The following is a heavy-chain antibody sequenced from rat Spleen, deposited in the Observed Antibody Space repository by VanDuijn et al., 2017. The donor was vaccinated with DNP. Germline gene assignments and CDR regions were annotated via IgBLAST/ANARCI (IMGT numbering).Heavy chain of an antibody. V-gene: IGHV5-25*01. CDR3: ATNNYFDY. D-gene: IGHD1-10*01. Sequence: EVQLVESGGGLVQPGRSMTLSCAASGFSVSNYYMAWVRQAQSTGLEWVASISTGGGNTYYRDSVKGRFTISRDNAKNTQYLQMDSLRSEDTATYYCATNNYFDYWGQGVMVTVSS. CDR2: ISTGGGNT. CDR1: GFSVSNYY. J-gene: IGHJ2*01.